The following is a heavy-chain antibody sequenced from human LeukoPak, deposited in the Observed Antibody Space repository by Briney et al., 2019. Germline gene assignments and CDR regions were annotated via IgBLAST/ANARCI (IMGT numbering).Heavy chain of an antibody. D-gene: IGHD6-19*01. CDR2: ISSSSSYI. CDR1: GFTFGSYS. V-gene: IGHV3-21*01. Sequence: GGSLRLSCAAPGFTFGSYSMTWVRQAPGKGLEWVSSISSSSSYIYYADSVKGRFTISRDNAENSLHLQMNSLRADDTAVYYCARDPYSSGWYGGPSWFDPWGQGTLVTVSS. J-gene: IGHJ5*02. CDR3: ARDPYSSGWYGGPSWFDP.